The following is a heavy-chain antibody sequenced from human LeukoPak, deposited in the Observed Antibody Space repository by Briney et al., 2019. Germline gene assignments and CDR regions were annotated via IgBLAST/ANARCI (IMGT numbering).Heavy chain of an antibody. D-gene: IGHD6-13*01. CDR3: AREYSAFDY. J-gene: IGHJ4*02. Sequence: PSETLSLTCTVSGDPISGYSNYKWSWIRQPPGKGLEWIGYIYYHGSTNYNPSLKSRVTFSVDTSKDQFSLKLTSVTAADTAVYYCAREYSAFDYWGQGTLVTVSS. CDR1: GDPISGYSNYK. V-gene: IGHV4-61*01. CDR2: IYYHGST.